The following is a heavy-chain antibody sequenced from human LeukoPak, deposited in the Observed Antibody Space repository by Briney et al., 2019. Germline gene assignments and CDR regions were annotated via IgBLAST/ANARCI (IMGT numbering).Heavy chain of an antibody. CDR2: INHSGST. CDR3: ARRSPYGDYGHYYYYMDV. D-gene: IGHD4-17*01. J-gene: IGHJ6*03. CDR1: GGSISSSNW. Sequence: PSETLSLTCAVSGGSISSSNWWSWVRQPPEKGLEWIGEINHSGSTNYNPSLKSRVTISVDTSKNQFSLKLSSVTAADTAVYYCARRSPYGDYGHYYYYMDVWGKGTTVTISS. V-gene: IGHV4-4*02.